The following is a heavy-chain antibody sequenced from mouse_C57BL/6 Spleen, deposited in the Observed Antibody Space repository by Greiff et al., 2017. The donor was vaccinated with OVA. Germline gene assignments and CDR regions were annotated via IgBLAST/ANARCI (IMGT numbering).Heavy chain of an antibody. D-gene: IGHD1-1*01. CDR1: GYTFTDYY. V-gene: IGHV1-76*01. CDR2: IYPGSGNT. CDR3: ARTDYYGSSYDRYFDV. J-gene: IGHJ1*03. Sequence: VQLQQSGAELVRPGASVKLSCKASGYTFTDYYINWVKQRPGQGLEWIARIYPGSGNTYYNEKFKGKATLTAEKSSSTAYMQLSSLTSEDSAVYFCARTDYYGSSYDRYFDVWGTGTTVTVSS.